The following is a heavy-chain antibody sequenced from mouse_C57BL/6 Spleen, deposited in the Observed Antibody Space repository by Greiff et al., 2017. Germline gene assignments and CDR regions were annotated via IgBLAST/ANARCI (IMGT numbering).Heavy chain of an antibody. J-gene: IGHJ2*01. CDR3: AREGDYEYDASDY. Sequence: VQLQQSGPELVKPGASVKISCKASGYAFSSSWMNWVKQRPGKGLEWIGRIYPGDGDTNYNGKFKGKATLTADKSSSTAYMQLSSLTSEDSAVYFCAREGDYEYDASDYWGQGTTLTVSS. CDR1: GYAFSSSW. V-gene: IGHV1-82*01. CDR2: IYPGDGDT. D-gene: IGHD2-4*01.